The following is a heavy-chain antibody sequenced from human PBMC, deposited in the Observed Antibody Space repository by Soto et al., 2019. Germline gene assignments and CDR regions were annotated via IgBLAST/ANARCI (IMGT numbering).Heavy chain of an antibody. D-gene: IGHD3-22*01. V-gene: IGHV4-34*01. CDR1: GGTFNGYY. J-gene: IGHJ4*02. CDR2: INHSGST. CDR3: ARGGRMIVVYDY. Sequence: SETLSLTCAVYGGTFNGYYWSWIRQPPGKGLEWIGEINHSGSTNYNPSLKSRVTISVDTSKNQFSLKLSSVTAADTAVYYCARGGRMIVVYDYWGQGTLVTVSS.